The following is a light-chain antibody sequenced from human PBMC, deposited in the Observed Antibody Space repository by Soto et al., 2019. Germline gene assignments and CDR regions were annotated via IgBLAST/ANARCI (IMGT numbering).Light chain of an antibody. J-gene: IGLJ1*01. V-gene: IGLV2-14*01. CDR2: DVS. CDR1: SSDVGGYNY. CDR3: SSYTSGILSV. Sequence: QSVLTQPGSVSGSPGQSITISCTGTSSDVGGYNYVSWYQQHPGKAPELLIYDVSNRPSGLSNRFSGSKSGTTASLTISGLPAEDDADYYCSSYTSGILSVFGTGTKVTVL.